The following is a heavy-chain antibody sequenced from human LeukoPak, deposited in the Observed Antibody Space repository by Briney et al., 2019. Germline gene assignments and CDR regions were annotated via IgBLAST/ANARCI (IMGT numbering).Heavy chain of an antibody. Sequence: SVKVSCKASGGTFSSYAISWVRQAPGQGLEWMGGIIPIFGTANYAQKFQGRVTMTRDTSTSTVYMELSSLRSEDTAVYYCARAAYSGSYYLYYYYYGMDVWGQGTTVTVSS. CDR1: GGTFSSYA. CDR3: ARAAYSGSYYLYYYYYGMDV. J-gene: IGHJ6*02. V-gene: IGHV1-69*05. CDR2: IIPIFGTA. D-gene: IGHD1-26*01.